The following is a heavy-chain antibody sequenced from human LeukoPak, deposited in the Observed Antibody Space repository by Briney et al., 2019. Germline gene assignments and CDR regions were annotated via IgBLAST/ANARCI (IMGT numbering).Heavy chain of an antibody. Sequence: PGGSLRLSCAASGFTFSTYWMSWVRQAPGKGLEWVANIKQDGSETHYVDSVKGRFTISRDNAKKSLYLQMNSLKTEDTAVYYCTSLRSDSTVFDYWGQGTLVTVSS. J-gene: IGHJ4*02. CDR2: IKQDGSET. CDR1: GFTFSTYW. V-gene: IGHV3-7*05. CDR3: TSLRSDSTVFDY. D-gene: IGHD5-18*01.